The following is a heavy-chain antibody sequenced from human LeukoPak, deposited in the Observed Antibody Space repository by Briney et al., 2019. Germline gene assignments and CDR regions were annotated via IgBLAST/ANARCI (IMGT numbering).Heavy chain of an antibody. CDR1: GYTFTSYY. D-gene: IGHD3-10*01. V-gene: IGHV1-46*01. CDR2: INPSGGST. J-gene: IGHJ4*02. CDR3: ARVGGPMVRGVISYYFDY. Sequence: GASVKVSCKASGYTFTSYYMHWVRQAPGQGLEWIGIINPSGGSTNYAQKLQGRVTMTTDTSTSTAYMELRSLRSDDTAVYYCARVGGPMVRGVISYYFDYWGQGTLVTVSS.